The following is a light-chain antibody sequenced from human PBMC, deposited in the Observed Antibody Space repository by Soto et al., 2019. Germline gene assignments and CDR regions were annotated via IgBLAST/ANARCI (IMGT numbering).Light chain of an antibody. CDR2: EVR. J-gene: IGLJ2*01. CDR1: SSDVGAYNY. V-gene: IGLV2-14*01. Sequence: QSALTQPASVSGSPGQSITISCTGTSSDVGAYNYVSWYQQHPGKVPKLMIYEVRNWPSGVSNRFSGSKSGNTASLTISGLQPEDEADYYCTSYTRSDTLVFGGGTKVTVL. CDR3: TSYTRSDTLV.